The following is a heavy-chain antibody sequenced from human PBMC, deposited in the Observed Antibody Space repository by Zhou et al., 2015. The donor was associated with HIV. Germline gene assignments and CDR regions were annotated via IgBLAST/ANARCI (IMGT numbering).Heavy chain of an antibody. V-gene: IGHV1-69*12. D-gene: IGHD6-13*01. CDR3: ARGYGIAAAGTPDAFDI. Sequence: QVQLVQSGAEVKKPGSSVKVSCKASGGTFSSYAISWVRQAPGQGLEWMGGIIPIFGTANYAQKFQGRVTITADESTSTAYMELSSLRSEDTAVYYCARGYGIAAAGTPDAFDIWGQGTMVTVSS. CDR2: IIPIFGTA. CDR1: GGTFSSYA. J-gene: IGHJ3*02.